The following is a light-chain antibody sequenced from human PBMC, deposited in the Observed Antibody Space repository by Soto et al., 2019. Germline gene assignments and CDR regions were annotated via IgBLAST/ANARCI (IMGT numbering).Light chain of an antibody. J-gene: IGLJ2*01. CDR3: AAWDDSLSAVV. CDR2: RNN. CDR1: SSNIGRNY. Sequence: QLVLTQPPSASGTPGQRVTISCSGSSSNIGRNYVYWYQQLPGTAPKLLIYRNNQRPSGVPDRFSGSKSGTSASLAISGLRSEDEADYYCAAWDDSLSAVVFGGGTKLTVL. V-gene: IGLV1-47*01.